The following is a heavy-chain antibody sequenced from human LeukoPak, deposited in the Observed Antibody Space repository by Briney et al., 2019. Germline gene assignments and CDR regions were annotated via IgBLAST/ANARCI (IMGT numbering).Heavy chain of an antibody. D-gene: IGHD1-1*01. CDR1: GGSVTNYA. J-gene: IGHJ5*02. Sequence: LRASVKVSCKASGGSVTNYAISWVRQAPGQGLEWMGGTIPLFRTSSYAQKFQGRLTITADESTSTVYMELRNLRSEDTAMFYCARDQGPRRNWIDAGDAFDPWGQGTLVTVSS. CDR2: TIPLFRTS. V-gene: IGHV1-69*01. CDR3: ARDQGPRRNWIDAGDAFDP.